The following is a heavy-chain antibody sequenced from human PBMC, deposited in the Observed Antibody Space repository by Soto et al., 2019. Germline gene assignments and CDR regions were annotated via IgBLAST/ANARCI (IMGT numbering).Heavy chain of an antibody. D-gene: IGHD4-4*01. CDR3: ARDLPYSTNAADAFDF. CDR2: IYSGGST. CDR1: GFTVSSNY. Sequence: PGGSLRLSCAASGFTVSSNYMSWVRQAPGKGLEWVSVIYSGGSTYYADSVKGRFTISRDNSKNTLYLQMNSLRAEDTAVYYCARDLPYSTNAADAFDFWGQGTMVTVSS. V-gene: IGHV3-66*01. J-gene: IGHJ3*01.